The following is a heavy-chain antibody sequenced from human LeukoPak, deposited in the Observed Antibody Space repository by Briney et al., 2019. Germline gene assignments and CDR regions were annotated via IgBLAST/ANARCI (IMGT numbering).Heavy chain of an antibody. Sequence: QTGGSLRLSCAASGFTFSSYAMSWVRQAPGKGLEWVSAISGSGGSTYYADSVKGRFTISRDNSKNTLYLQMNSLRAEDTAVYYCANSRGSWYSDFDYWGQGTLVTVSS. V-gene: IGHV3-23*01. CDR1: GFTFSSYA. J-gene: IGHJ4*02. D-gene: IGHD6-13*01. CDR2: ISGSGGST. CDR3: ANSRGSWYSDFDY.